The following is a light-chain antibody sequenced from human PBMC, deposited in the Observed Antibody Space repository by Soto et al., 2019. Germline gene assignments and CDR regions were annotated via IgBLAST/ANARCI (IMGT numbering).Light chain of an antibody. CDR3: QQYSTYPYI. V-gene: IGKV1-5*03. J-gene: IGKJ2*01. CDR1: QSINRW. Sequence: IQMTQSPSTLSASVGDRVTITCRASQSINRWLAWYQQKPGKAPKLLIYKAFTLESGVPSRFSGGGIGTEFSLSISSLQPDDFATYYCQQYSTYPYIFGQGTKVEIK. CDR2: KAF.